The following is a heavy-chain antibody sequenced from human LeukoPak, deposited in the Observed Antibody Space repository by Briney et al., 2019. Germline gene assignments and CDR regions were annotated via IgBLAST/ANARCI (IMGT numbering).Heavy chain of an antibody. V-gene: IGHV3-48*04. CDR2: IVRSDGPI. D-gene: IGHD6-6*01. J-gene: IGHJ4*02. CDR1: GFTFSSYA. Sequence: GGSLRLSCAASGFTFSSYAMSWVRQAPGKGLEWLSFIVRSDGPIYYADSVKGRFTISRDNAKNSLYLQMNSLTVEDTAVYYCARETGSTTSAEFEFWGQGTLVTVSS. CDR3: ARETGSTTSAEFEF.